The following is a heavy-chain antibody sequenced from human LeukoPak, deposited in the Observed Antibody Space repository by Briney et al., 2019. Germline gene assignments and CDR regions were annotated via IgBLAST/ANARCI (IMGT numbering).Heavy chain of an antibody. V-gene: IGHV4-59*12. CDR3: AREGSGSYYSWFDP. J-gene: IGHJ5*02. D-gene: IGHD3-10*01. Sequence: KASETLSLTCTVSGGSISSFYWSWIRQPPGKGLGWVASIYQIVSAYYNPSLKSRVTISIDRSKNQFSLSLSSVTAADTAVYYCAREGSGSYYSWFDPWGPGILVTVSS. CDR2: IYQIVSA. CDR1: GGSISSFY.